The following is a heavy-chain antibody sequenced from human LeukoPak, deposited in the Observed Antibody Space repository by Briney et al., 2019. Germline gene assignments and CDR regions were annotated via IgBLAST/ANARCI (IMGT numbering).Heavy chain of an antibody. V-gene: IGHV3-30*18. D-gene: IGHD5-24*01. J-gene: IGHJ4*02. Sequence: GGSLRLSCAGSGFTFSGYGMHWVRQAPGKGPEWVAVISYDGYIKKYADSVKGRFTISRDNSKNTLYLQMNSLRAEDTAVYYCAKDFRDGYNHPSYYFDSWGQGTLVTVSS. CDR3: AKDFRDGYNHPSYYFDS. CDR2: ISYDGYIK. CDR1: GFTFSGYG.